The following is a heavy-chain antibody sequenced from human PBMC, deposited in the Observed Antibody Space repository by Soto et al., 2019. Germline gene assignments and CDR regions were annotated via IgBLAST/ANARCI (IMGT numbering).Heavy chain of an antibody. Sequence: VKGACKSSGFGMTRYAGEWGRQARGQRLEWIGWIVVGSGNTNYAQKFQERVTITRDMSTSTAYMELSSLRSEDTAVYYCAATTYYYDSSGPWYFDLWGRGTLVTVSS. V-gene: IGHV1-58*01. CDR3: AATTYYYDSSGPWYFDL. D-gene: IGHD3-22*01. CDR1: GFGMTRYA. CDR2: IVVGSGNT. J-gene: IGHJ2*01.